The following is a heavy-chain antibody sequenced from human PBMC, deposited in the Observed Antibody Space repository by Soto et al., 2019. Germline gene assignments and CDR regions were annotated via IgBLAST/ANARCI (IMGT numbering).Heavy chain of an antibody. CDR2: IWYDGSNK. J-gene: IGHJ6*02. Sequence: SLRLSCAASGFTFSSYGMHWVRQAPGKGLEWVAVIWYDGSNKYYADSVKGRFTISRDNSKNTLYLQMNSLRAEDTAVYYCASEGGDTQSGMDVWGQGTTVTVSS. CDR3: ASEGGDTQSGMDV. D-gene: IGHD2-21*01. V-gene: IGHV3-33*01. CDR1: GFTFSSYG.